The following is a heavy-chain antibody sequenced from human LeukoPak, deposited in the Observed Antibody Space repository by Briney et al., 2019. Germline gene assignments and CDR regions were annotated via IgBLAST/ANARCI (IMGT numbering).Heavy chain of an antibody. CDR3: ARGLTYYYDSTSYAFDS. J-gene: IGHJ4*02. CDR1: GGSISSSSYY. D-gene: IGHD3-22*01. CDR2: IYYSGST. Sequence: SETLSLTCTVSGGSISSSSYYWGWIRQPPGKGLEWIGSIYYSGSTYYNPSLKSRVTISVDTSKSQFSLNVTSVTAADTAVYFCARGLTYYYDSTSYAFDSWGQGALVTVSS. V-gene: IGHV4-39*01.